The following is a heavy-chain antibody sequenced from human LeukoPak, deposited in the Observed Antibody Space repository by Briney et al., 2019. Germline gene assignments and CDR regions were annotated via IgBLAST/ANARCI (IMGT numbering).Heavy chain of an antibody. J-gene: IGHJ4*02. CDR2: IYSDNT. Sequence: GGSLRLSCTVSGFTVSSNSMSWVRQAPGKGLEWVSFIYSDNTHYSDSVKGRFTISRDNSKNTLYLQMNSLRAEDTAVYYCAKEPVSGGDCCPRYFDYWGQGTLVTVSS. V-gene: IGHV3-53*01. CDR3: AKEPVSGGDCCPRYFDY. D-gene: IGHD2-21*02. CDR1: GFTVSSNS.